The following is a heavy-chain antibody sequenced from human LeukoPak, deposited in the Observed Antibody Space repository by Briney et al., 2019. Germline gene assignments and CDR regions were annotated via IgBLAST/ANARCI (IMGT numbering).Heavy chain of an antibody. CDR3: TGQYDFWSGAVGY. V-gene: IGHV3-73*01. Sequence: GGSLRLSCAASGFTFSGSAMHWVRQASGKGLEWVGGIRSKANSYATAYAASVKGRFTISRDDSKNTAYLQMNSLKTEDTAVYYCTGQYDFWSGAVGYWGQGTLVTVSS. J-gene: IGHJ4*02. D-gene: IGHD3-3*01. CDR2: IRSKANSYAT. CDR1: GFTFSGSA.